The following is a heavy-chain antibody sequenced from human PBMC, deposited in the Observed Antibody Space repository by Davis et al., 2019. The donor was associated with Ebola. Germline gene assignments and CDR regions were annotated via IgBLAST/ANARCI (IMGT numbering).Heavy chain of an antibody. CDR1: GYTFTSDG. CDR2: ISAYNGNT. V-gene: IGHV1-18*01. D-gene: IGHD5-24*01. CDR3: ARGTGRWLQYDAFDI. Sequence: AASVKVSCKASGYTFTSDGISWVRQAPGQGLEWMGWISAYNGNTNYAQKFQGRVTMTRDTSTSTVYMELSSLRSEDTAVYYCARGTGRWLQYDAFDIWGQGTMVTVSS. J-gene: IGHJ3*02.